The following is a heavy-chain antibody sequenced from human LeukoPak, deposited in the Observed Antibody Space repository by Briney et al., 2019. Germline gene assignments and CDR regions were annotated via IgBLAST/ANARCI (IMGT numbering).Heavy chain of an antibody. J-gene: IGHJ5*02. CDR1: GFTFSSYA. Sequence: PGGSLRLSCAASGFTFSSYAMSWVRQAPGKGLEWVGRIRSNSDGGTIDYAAPVKGRFTLSRDDSKTTLYLQMNSLQTEDTAVYYCATDFYDSTWGQGTLVTVSS. CDR3: ATDFYDST. V-gene: IGHV3-15*01. CDR2: IRSNSDGGTI. D-gene: IGHD3-22*01.